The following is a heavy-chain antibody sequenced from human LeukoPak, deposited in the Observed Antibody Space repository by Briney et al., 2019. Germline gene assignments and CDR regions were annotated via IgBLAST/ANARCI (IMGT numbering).Heavy chain of an antibody. D-gene: IGHD3-22*01. Sequence: GGSLRLSCVASQFTFSNYAMNWVRQAPGKGLEWVAALRGDGGATYHADSVKRRFTISRDNSKNTLYLQMNSLRAEDTAVYYCAKDLDSSGYYGDAFDIWGQGTMVTVSS. V-gene: IGHV3-23*01. CDR2: LRGDGGAT. CDR1: QFTFSNYA. J-gene: IGHJ3*02. CDR3: AKDLDSSGYYGDAFDI.